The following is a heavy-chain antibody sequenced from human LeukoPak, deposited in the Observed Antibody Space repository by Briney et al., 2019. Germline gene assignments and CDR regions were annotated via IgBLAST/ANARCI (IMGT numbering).Heavy chain of an antibody. Sequence: PSETLSLTCSVSGGSIRTNTNFWGWDSSSCWGWIRQPPGKGLEWIGSIHFTGTTYYNSSLQSRLTISVDTSKNLFSLKLTSVIATDTALYYCARQRDTASVGAFDTWGQGTMVIVSP. D-gene: IGHD3-3*01. CDR1: GGSIRTNTNF. V-gene: IGHV4-39*01. CDR3: ARQRDTASVGAFDT. J-gene: IGHJ3*02. CDR2: IHFTGTT.